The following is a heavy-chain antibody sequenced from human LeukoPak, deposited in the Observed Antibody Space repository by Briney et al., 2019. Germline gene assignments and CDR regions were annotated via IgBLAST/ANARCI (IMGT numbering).Heavy chain of an antibody. D-gene: IGHD3-22*01. CDR2: IYDSGST. Sequence: SETLSLTCTVSGASIRSGDYYWSWIRQPPGKGLEWIGYIYDSGSTYYNPSLKSRITISVDTSENRFSLKLSSVTAADTAVYYCARDHYYDSSGYPTGWFDPWGQGTLVTVSS. CDR1: GASIRSGDYY. CDR3: ARDHYYDSSGYPTGWFDP. J-gene: IGHJ5*02. V-gene: IGHV4-30-4*01.